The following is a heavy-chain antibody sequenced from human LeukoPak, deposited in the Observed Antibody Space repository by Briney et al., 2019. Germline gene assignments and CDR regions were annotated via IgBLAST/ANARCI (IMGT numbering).Heavy chain of an antibody. CDR1: GDSVSTNSAA. Sequence: SQTLSLTCAISGDSVSTNSAAWNWVRQSPSRGLEWLGRTYYRSKWHNDYAVSVKSRISINPDTSKNQLSLQPNSVTPEDTAVYYCAREGPDAFDIWGQGTMVTVSS. J-gene: IGHJ3*02. CDR3: AREGPDAFDI. CDR2: TYYRSKWHN. V-gene: IGHV6-1*01.